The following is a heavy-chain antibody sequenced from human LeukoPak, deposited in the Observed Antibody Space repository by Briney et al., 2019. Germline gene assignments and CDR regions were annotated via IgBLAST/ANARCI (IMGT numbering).Heavy chain of an antibody. Sequence: SETLSLTCTVSGGSISSYYWSWIRQPPGKGLEWIGYMYFGGSSNYNPSLKSRVTMSVDTSKNQFSLKLSSVTAADTAVYYCARAGYSSTGGEWFDPWGQGTLVTVSS. CDR1: GGSISSYY. CDR2: MYFGGSS. CDR3: ARAGYSSTGGEWFDP. J-gene: IGHJ5*02. D-gene: IGHD6-13*01. V-gene: IGHV4-59*12.